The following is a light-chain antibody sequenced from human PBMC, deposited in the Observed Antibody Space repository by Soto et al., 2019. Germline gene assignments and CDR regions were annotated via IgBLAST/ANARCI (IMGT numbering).Light chain of an antibody. J-gene: IGLJ1*01. CDR1: SSDVGGYNY. Sequence: QSVLTQPPSASGSPGQSVTISCTGTSSDVGGYNYVSWYQQHPGKAPKLMIYEVSKRPSGVHDRFSGSKSGNTASLTVSGLQAEDEADYYCSSYAGSNNLYVFGTGTKVTVL. CDR2: EVS. CDR3: SSYAGSNNLYV. V-gene: IGLV2-8*01.